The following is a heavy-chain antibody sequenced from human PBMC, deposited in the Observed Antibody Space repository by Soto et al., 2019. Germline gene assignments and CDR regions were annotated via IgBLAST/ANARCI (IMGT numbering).Heavy chain of an antibody. V-gene: IGHV3-30*18. J-gene: IGHJ6*02. D-gene: IGHD3-3*01. Sequence: GGSLRLSCAASGFTFSSYGMHWVRQAPGKGLEWVAVISYDGSNKYYADSVKGRFTISRDNSKNTLYLQMNSLRAEDTAVYYCAKGPPRGDFWNVGGFYGNYYYYGMDVWGQGTTVTVS. CDR3: AKGPPRGDFWNVGGFYGNYYYYGMDV. CDR2: ISYDGSNK. CDR1: GFTFSSYG.